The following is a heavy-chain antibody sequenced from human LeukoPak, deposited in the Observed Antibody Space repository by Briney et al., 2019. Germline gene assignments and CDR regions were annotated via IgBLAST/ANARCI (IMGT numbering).Heavy chain of an antibody. CDR1: GFTSSSYA. CDR3: AKDLGGWPRDY. Sequence: GGSLRLSCAASGFTSSSYAMSWVRQAPGKGLEWVSAIGGGIINTFYADSVRGRFTISRDNSKNTLYLQMNSLRAEDTAVYYCAKDLGGWPRDYWGQGTLVTVSS. J-gene: IGHJ4*02. CDR2: IGGGIINT. D-gene: IGHD5-12*01. V-gene: IGHV3-23*01.